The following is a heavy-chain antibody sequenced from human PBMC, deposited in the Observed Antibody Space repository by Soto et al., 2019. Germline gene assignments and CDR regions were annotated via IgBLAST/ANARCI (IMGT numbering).Heavy chain of an antibody. D-gene: IGHD3-3*01. V-gene: IGHV3-73*02. Sequence: DVQLVESGGGLVQPGGSLKLSCAASGFTFSDSAVHWVRQASGKGLEWIGRITDKGSNYATAYAASVKGRFTVSRDDSKNMGYLQMNSLKIDDTATYYCLSDFWSGFSPDWGQGTTGIVSS. J-gene: IGHJ6*02. CDR3: LSDFWSGFSPD. CDR1: GFTFSDSA. CDR2: ITDKGSNYAT.